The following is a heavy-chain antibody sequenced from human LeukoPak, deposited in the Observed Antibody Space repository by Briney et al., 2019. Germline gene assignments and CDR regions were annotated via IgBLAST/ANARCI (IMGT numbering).Heavy chain of an antibody. CDR1: GFTFSSYA. CDR3: AKGSGFRLGAFDI. CDR2: ISGSGGST. Sequence: GGSLRLSCAASGFTFSSYAMSWVRQAPGKGLEWVSAISGSGGSTYYADSVKGRFTISRDNSKNTLYLQMNSLRAEDAAVYYCAKGSGFRLGAFDIWGQGTMVTVSS. D-gene: IGHD3-10*01. J-gene: IGHJ3*02. V-gene: IGHV3-23*01.